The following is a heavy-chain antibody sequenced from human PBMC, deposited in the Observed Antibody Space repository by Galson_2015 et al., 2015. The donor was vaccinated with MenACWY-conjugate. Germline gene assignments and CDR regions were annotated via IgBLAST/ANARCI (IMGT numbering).Heavy chain of an antibody. Sequence: SVKVSCKASGYTFNRYAMNWVRQAPGKGLEWMGWINTNTGNPTYGQGFAGRFVLSLDTSVSTAYLQISSLKAEDTAVYYCAREGIRVDDDAFDIWGQGTMVTVSS. CDR1: GYTFNRYA. V-gene: IGHV7-4-1*02. J-gene: IGHJ3*02. D-gene: IGHD3-3*01. CDR2: INTNTGNP. CDR3: AREGIRVDDDAFDI.